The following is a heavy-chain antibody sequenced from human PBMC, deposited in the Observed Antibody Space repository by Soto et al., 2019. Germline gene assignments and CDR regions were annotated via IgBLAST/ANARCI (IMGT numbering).Heavy chain of an antibody. V-gene: IGHV4-30-4*01. CDR3: SRVYGRGDYVDF. J-gene: IGHJ4*02. CDR1: GTTISSGDHY. Sequence: QVQLQESGPGLVKPSQTLSLTCTVSGTTISSGDHYWSWIRQAPGKGLEWIGYMYYTGKTYYNTSLQTRVTLSVDTSNNQFSLKMTSVTAADTAMYFCSRVYGRGDYVDFWGRGTLVSVSS. D-gene: IGHD1-26*01. CDR2: MYYTGKT.